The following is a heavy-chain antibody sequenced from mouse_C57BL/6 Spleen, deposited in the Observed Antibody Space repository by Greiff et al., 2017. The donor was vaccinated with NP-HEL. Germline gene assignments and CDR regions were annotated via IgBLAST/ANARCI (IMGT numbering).Heavy chain of an antibody. Sequence: VQLQQPGTELVKPGASVKLSCKASGYTFTSYWMHWVKQRPGQGLEWIGNINPSNGGTNYNEKFKSKATLTVDKSSSTAYMQLSGLTSEDSAVYYCARYDYDGFWFAYWGQGTLVTVSA. D-gene: IGHD2-4*01. V-gene: IGHV1-53*01. J-gene: IGHJ3*01. CDR1: GYTFTSYW. CDR3: ARYDYDGFWFAY. CDR2: INPSNGGT.